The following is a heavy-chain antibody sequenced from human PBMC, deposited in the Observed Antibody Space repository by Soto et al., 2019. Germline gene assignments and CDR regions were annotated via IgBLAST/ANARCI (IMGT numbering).Heavy chain of an antibody. CDR2: ISYDGSNK. D-gene: IGHD2-15*01. CDR1: GFTFSSYG. Sequence: GGSLRLSCAASGFTFSSYGMHWVRQAPGKGLEWVAVISYDGSNKYYADSVKGRFTISRDNSKNTLYLQMNSLRAEDTAVYYCANDYGGSSGNGYFDYWGQGTLVTVS. CDR3: ANDYGGSSGNGYFDY. V-gene: IGHV3-30*18. J-gene: IGHJ4*02.